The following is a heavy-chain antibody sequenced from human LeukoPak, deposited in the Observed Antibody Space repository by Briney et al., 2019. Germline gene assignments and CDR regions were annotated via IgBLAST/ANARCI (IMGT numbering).Heavy chain of an antibody. D-gene: IGHD4-17*01. CDR1: GGSFSGYY. Sequence: SETLSLTCAVYGGSFSGYYWSWIRQPPGKWLEWIGEINHSGSTNYNPSLKSRVTISVDTSKNQFSLKLSPVTAADTAVYYYARGGFDYGDYGETYWYFYLWGRGTLVTVSS. CDR3: ARGGFDYGDYGETYWYFYL. J-gene: IGHJ2*01. V-gene: IGHV4-34*01. CDR2: INHSGST.